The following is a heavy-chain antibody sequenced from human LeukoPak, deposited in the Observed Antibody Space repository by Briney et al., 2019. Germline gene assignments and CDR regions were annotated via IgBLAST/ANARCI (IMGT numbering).Heavy chain of an antibody. V-gene: IGHV3-9*01. Sequence: PGRSLRLSCAASGFTFDDYAMHWVRQAPGKGLEWVSGISWNSGSIGYADSVKGRFTISRDNAKNSLYLQMNSLRAEDTALYYCAKALTITMIVVADHWGQGTLVTVSS. CDR1: GFTFDDYA. J-gene: IGHJ4*02. D-gene: IGHD3-22*01. CDR3: AKALTITMIVVADH. CDR2: ISWNSGSI.